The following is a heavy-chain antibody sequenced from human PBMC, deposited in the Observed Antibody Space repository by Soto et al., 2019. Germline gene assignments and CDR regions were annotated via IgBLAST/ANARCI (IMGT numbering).Heavy chain of an antibody. Sequence: SETLSLTCAVYGGSFSGYYWSWIRQPPGKGLEWIGEINHSGSTNYNPSLKSRVTISVDTSKNQFSLKLSSVTAADTAVYYCARFRDPYYYDSSGYSRRVYDFDYWGQGTLVTVSS. CDR3: ARFRDPYYYDSSGYSRRVYDFDY. J-gene: IGHJ4*02. V-gene: IGHV4-34*01. D-gene: IGHD3-22*01. CDR2: INHSGST. CDR1: GGSFSGYY.